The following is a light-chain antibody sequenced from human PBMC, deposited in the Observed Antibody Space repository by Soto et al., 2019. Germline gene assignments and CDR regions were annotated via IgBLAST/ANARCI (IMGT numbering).Light chain of an antibody. CDR1: QSVSSSY. CDR3: QQYGSSLMYT. CDR2: GAS. V-gene: IGKV3-20*01. Sequence: EIVLTQSPGTLSLSPGERATLSCRASQSVSSSYLAWYPQKPGQAPRLLIYGASSRATGIPDRFSGSGSGTDFTLTISRLEPEDFAVYYCQQYGSSLMYTFGQGTKVDIK. J-gene: IGKJ2*01.